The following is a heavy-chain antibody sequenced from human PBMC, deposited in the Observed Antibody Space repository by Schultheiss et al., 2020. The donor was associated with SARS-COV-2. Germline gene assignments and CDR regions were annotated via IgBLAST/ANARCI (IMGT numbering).Heavy chain of an antibody. CDR3: ARVKLVAGYYDSSGYSPSFDY. D-gene: IGHD3-22*01. V-gene: IGHV1-46*01. CDR2: INPSGGST. CDR1: GYTFTSYY. J-gene: IGHJ4*02. Sequence: ASVKVSCKASGYTFTSYYMHWVRQAPGQGLEWMGIINPSGGSTSYAQKFQGRVTMTRDTSTSTVYMELSSLRSEDTAVYYCARVKLVAGYYDSSGYSPSFDYWGQGTLVTVSS.